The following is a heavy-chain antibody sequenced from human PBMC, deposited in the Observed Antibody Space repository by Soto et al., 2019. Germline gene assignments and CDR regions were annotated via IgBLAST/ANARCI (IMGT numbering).Heavy chain of an antibody. D-gene: IGHD2-2*01. CDR3: ARDHIVVVPAAPPAHFDY. V-gene: IGHV3-11*01. CDR2: ISSSGSTI. Sequence: GGSLRLSCAASGFTFSDYYMSWIRQAPGKGLEWVSYISSSGSTIYYADSVKGRFTISRDNAKNSLYLQMNSLRAEDTAVYYCARDHIVVVPAAPPAHFDYWGQRTPVTVSS. J-gene: IGHJ4*02. CDR1: GFTFSDYY.